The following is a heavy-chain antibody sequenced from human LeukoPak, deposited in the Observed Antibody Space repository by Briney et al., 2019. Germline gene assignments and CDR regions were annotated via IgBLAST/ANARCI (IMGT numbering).Heavy chain of an antibody. D-gene: IGHD7-27*01. Sequence: GESLKISCKGSGYRFTNYWIGWVRQMPGKGPEWMGIIYPGDSDTRYSPSFQGQVTISADRSTSTAYLQWSSLKASDTAMYYCARPTGGILNDAFDVWGQGTMVTVSS. CDR3: ARPTGGILNDAFDV. J-gene: IGHJ3*01. CDR1: GYRFTNYW. CDR2: IYPGDSDT. V-gene: IGHV5-51*01.